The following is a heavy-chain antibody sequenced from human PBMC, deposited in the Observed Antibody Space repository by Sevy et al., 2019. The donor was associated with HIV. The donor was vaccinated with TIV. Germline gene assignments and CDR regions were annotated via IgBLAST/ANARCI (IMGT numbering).Heavy chain of an antibody. J-gene: IGHJ4*02. CDR1: GFTFSSYA. CDR2: ISGSGGRT. D-gene: IGHD6-13*01. Sequence: GGSLRLSCAASGFTFSSYAMSWVRQAPGKGLEWVSAISGSGGRTYYADSVKGRFTISRDNSKNTLYLQMNSLRAEDTAVYYCAKDPGSFAAGIPIDYWGQGTLVTVSS. V-gene: IGHV3-23*01. CDR3: AKDPGSFAAGIPIDY.